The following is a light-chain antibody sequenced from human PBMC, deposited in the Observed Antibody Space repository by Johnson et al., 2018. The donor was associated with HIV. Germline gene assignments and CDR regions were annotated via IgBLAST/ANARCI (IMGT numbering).Light chain of an antibody. V-gene: IGLV1-51*02. Sequence: QSVLTQPPSVSAAPGQKVTISCSGSSSNIENNYVSWYQQLPGTAPKLLIYEDNRRPSGTPDRFSGSKSGTSATLGFTGLPPGGEADSYGGTWDCSLSTVVFATGTPVTVL. CDR3: GTWDCSLSTVV. CDR1: SSNIENNY. CDR2: EDN. J-gene: IGLJ1*01.